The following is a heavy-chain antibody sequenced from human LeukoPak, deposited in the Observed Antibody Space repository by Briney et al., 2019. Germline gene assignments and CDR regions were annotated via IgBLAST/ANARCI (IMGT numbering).Heavy chain of an antibody. V-gene: IGHV4-61*02. J-gene: IGHJ3*02. CDR2: IYSPGT. D-gene: IGHD3-22*01. CDR1: AGSINSGDYY. Sequence: SQTLSLTCTVSAGSINSGDYYWSWIRQPAGKGLEWIGRIYSPGTNYNYNPSLKSRVTISIDTSKSQFSLKLTSVTAADTAVYYCARGIGTSYDSSRDAFDIWGQGTMVTVSS. CDR3: ARGIGTSYDSSRDAFDI.